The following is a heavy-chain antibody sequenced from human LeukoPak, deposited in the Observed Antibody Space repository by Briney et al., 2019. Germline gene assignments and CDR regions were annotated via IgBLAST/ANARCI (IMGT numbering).Heavy chain of an antibody. J-gene: IGHJ4*02. Sequence: ASVKVSCKASGYTFTSYGISWVRQAPGQGLEWMGWISAYNGNTNYAQKLQGRVTMTTDTSTSTAYMELRSLRSDDTAVYYCARDPGRYCSRTSCHTVDYWGQGTLVTVSS. CDR1: GYTFTSYG. V-gene: IGHV1-18*01. CDR3: ARDPGRYCSRTSCHTVDY. D-gene: IGHD2-2*02. CDR2: ISAYNGNT.